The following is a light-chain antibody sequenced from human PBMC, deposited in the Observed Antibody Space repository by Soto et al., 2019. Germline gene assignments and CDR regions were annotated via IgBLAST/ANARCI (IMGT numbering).Light chain of an antibody. J-gene: IGKJ3*01. CDR3: QQSCNPARA. CDR2: GTF. V-gene: IGKV3-20*01. Sequence: EIVLTQSPGTLSLSPGERATLSCRASQSITPSYLAWYQQKPGQAPRLVIYGTFTRATGIPDRFSGSGSGTDFTLTISGLEPEDFAVYYCQQSCNPARAFGPGTKVEIK. CDR1: QSITPSY.